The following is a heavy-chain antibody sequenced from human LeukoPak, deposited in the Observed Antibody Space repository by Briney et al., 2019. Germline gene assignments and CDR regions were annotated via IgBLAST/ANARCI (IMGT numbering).Heavy chain of an antibody. J-gene: IGHJ6*03. CDR2: IYHSGST. V-gene: IGHV4-38-2*01. CDR3: ARHERKYQLPYYYYYYMDV. Sequence: SETLSLTCAVSGYSISSGYYWGWIRQPPGKGLEWIGSIYHSGSTYYNPSLKSRVTISVDTSKNQFSLKLSSVTAADTAAYYCARHERKYQLPYYYYYYMDVWGKGTTVTVSS. D-gene: IGHD2-2*01. CDR1: GYSISSGYY.